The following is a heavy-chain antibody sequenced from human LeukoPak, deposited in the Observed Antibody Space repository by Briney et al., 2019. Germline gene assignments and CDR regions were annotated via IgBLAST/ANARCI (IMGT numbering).Heavy chain of an antibody. Sequence: GGSLRLSCAASGFTFSRYDMSWVRQAPGKGLEWVSVIYSGGSTYYADSVKGRFTISRDNSKNTLYLQMNSLRAEDTAVYYCASLYGSDDYWGQGTLVTVSS. CDR1: GFTFSRYD. CDR2: IYSGGST. V-gene: IGHV3-66*01. J-gene: IGHJ4*02. CDR3: ASLYGSDDY. D-gene: IGHD3-10*01.